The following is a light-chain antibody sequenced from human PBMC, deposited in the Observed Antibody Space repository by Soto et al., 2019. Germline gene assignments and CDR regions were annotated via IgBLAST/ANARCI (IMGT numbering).Light chain of an antibody. J-gene: IGLJ1*01. CDR2: EVT. CDR3: SSYTTSSTRV. V-gene: IGLV2-14*01. Sequence: VLTQPASVSGSPGQSIAISCTGSSIDVGIYNYVSWYQQHPGKVPKLIIYEVTNRPSGVSNRFSGPKSGNTASLTISGLQAEDEADYYCSSYTTSSTRVFXTGTKVTVL. CDR1: SIDVGIYNY.